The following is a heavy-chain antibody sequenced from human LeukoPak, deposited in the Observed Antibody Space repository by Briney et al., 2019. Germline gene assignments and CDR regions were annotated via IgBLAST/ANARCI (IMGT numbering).Heavy chain of an antibody. V-gene: IGHV1-2*02. CDR2: INPNSGGT. CDR1: GYTFTGYY. Sequence: ASVKVSCKASGYTFTGYYMHWVRQAPGQGLEWMGWINPNSGGTNYAQKFQARVTMTRDTSISTAYMELSRLRSDDTAVYYCAREYYDILTGYSFDYWGQGTLVTVSS. CDR3: AREYYDILTGYSFDY. J-gene: IGHJ4*02. D-gene: IGHD3-9*01.